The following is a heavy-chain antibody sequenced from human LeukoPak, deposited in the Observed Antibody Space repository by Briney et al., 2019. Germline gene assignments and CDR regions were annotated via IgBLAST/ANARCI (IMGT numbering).Heavy chain of an antibody. CDR1: GFTFDDYG. J-gene: IGHJ4*02. Sequence: RPWGSLKLSSGASGFTFDDYGMRWVRPAPGEGLAGGPGINWHGGSPGYADSVKGRFNISRDNDKNSLDLEMQSLRGEDTALYDGERGTERSGWYYDYWGQGTLVTGSS. D-gene: IGHD6-19*01. V-gene: IGHV3-20*01. CDR3: ERGTERSGWYYDY. CDR2: INWHGGSP.